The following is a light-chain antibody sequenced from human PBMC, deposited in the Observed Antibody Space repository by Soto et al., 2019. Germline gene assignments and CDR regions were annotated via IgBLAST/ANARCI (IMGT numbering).Light chain of an antibody. CDR3: TSYTSSGTYV. CDR1: SSDVGGYNY. CDR2: DVS. V-gene: IGLV2-14*01. J-gene: IGLJ1*01. Sequence: QSALTQPASVSGSPGQSITISCTGTSSDVGGYNYVSWHQQHPGKAPKLTIYDVSSRPSGVSNRFSASKSGNTASLTISGLQAEDEADYYCTSYTSSGTYVFATGTKVTVL.